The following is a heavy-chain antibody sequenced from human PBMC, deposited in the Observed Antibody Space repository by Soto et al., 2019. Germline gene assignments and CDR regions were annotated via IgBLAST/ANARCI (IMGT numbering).Heavy chain of an antibody. D-gene: IGHD3-3*01. CDR2: IDPSDSYT. Sequence: PGESLKISCKGSGYSFTSYWISWVRQMPGKGLEWMGRIDPSDSYTNYSPSFQGHVTISADKSISTAYLQWSSLKASDTAMYYCARLSDWDYDFWSGYYRHRSTNTHQPFDYWGQGTLVTVSS. CDR3: ARLSDWDYDFWSGYYRHRSTNTHQPFDY. V-gene: IGHV5-10-1*01. CDR1: GYSFTSYW. J-gene: IGHJ4*02.